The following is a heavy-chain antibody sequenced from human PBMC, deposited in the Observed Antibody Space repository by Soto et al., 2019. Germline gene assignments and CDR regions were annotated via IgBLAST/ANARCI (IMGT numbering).Heavy chain of an antibody. CDR1: GFTFRDHA. V-gene: IGHV3-23*01. D-gene: IGHD3-22*01. J-gene: IGHJ5*02. CDR3: AKDRYYDTPGWFDP. Sequence: EAQLLASGGGLVQPGGSLRLSCVGSGFTFRDHAMRWVRQAPGRVLEWVSAISANGGSIQNADSVKGLFSVSRDNAKNTVYLQMDTLTPEDSSVYYCAKDRYYDTPGWFDPWGQVSRVIVSS. CDR2: ISANGGSI.